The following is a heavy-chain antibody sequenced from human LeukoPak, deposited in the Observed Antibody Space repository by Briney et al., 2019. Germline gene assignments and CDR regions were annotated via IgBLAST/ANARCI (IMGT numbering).Heavy chain of an antibody. D-gene: IGHD5-12*01. CDR1: GLNFSSYW. Sequence: GGSLRLSCAASGLNFSSYWRNWFGQAPGRGRVGFSRINYDGTTTSYADSVKGRFTISRDNAKNTLYLQMNSLRAEDTAAFYCGRGRPRGYSGYVIDYWGQGTPITVSS. V-gene: IGHV3-74*01. CDR3: GRGRPRGYSGYVIDY. CDR2: INYDGTTT. J-gene: IGHJ4*02.